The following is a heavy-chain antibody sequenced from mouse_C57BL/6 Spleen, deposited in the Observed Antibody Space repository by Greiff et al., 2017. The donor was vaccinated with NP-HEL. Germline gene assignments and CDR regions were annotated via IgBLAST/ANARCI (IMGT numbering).Heavy chain of an antibody. Sequence: DVMLVESGGGLVKPGGSLKLSCAASGFTFSSYAMSWVRQTPEKRLEWVATISDGGSYTYYPDNVKGRFTISRDNAKNNLYLQMSHLKSEDTAMYYCARYEDWDPMDYWGQGTSVTVSS. CDR1: GFTFSSYA. V-gene: IGHV5-4*03. CDR3: ARYEDWDPMDY. J-gene: IGHJ4*01. D-gene: IGHD4-1*01. CDR2: ISDGGSYT.